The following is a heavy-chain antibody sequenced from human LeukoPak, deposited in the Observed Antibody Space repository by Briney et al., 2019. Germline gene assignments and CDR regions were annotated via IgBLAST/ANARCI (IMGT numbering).Heavy chain of an antibody. Sequence: GGSLRLSCAASGFTFSSYSMNWVRQARGKGLEWVSSISSSSSYIYYADSVKGRFTISRDNAKNSLYLQMNSLRAEDTAVYYCARTYYYGSGSYLRALDYWGQGTLVTVSS. J-gene: IGHJ4*02. D-gene: IGHD3-10*01. V-gene: IGHV3-21*01. CDR3: ARTYYYGSGSYLRALDY. CDR2: ISSSSSYI. CDR1: GFTFSSYS.